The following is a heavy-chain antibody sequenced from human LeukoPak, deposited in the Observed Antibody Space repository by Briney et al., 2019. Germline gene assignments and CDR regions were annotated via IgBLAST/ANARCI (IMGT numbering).Heavy chain of an antibody. Sequence: GASVKVSCKASGYTFTSYDINWVRQATGQGLEWMGWMNPNSGNTGYAQKFQGRVTMTTDTSASTAYMELRSLRSDDTAVYYCARDRVYSSGQFDYWGQGTLVTVSS. J-gene: IGHJ4*02. CDR1: GYTFTSYD. CDR2: MNPNSGNT. D-gene: IGHD6-19*01. CDR3: ARDRVYSSGQFDY. V-gene: IGHV1-8*01.